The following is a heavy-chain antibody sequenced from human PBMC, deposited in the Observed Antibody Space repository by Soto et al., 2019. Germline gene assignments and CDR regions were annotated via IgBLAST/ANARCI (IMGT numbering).Heavy chain of an antibody. Sequence: RRLSCAASGFSFSDYWMGWVRQAPGKGPEWVANIRPDGNEKYYVESVKGRFTISRDNAKNSVSLQMNSLRAEDTAVYYCAREYTAWPLAYGLDVWGQGTTVTVSS. CDR1: GFSFSDYW. D-gene: IGHD2-2*02. CDR3: AREYTAWPLAYGLDV. J-gene: IGHJ6*02. V-gene: IGHV3-7*01. CDR2: IRPDGNEK.